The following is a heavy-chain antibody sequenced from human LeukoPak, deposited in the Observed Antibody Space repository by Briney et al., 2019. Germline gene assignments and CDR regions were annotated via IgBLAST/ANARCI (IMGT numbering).Heavy chain of an antibody. CDR1: GYTFTEYG. CDR2: ISTYNGDT. Sequence: ASVKVSCKASGYTFTEYGIAWVRQAPGQGLEWMGWISTYNGDTYYAQKVQGRVTMTTDTSTTTAYMELRSLRSDDTAVYYCARTPNYGSGSLFFWFDSWGQGTLVTVSS. CDR3: ARTPNYGSGSLFFWFDS. J-gene: IGHJ5*01. D-gene: IGHD3-10*01. V-gene: IGHV1-18*01.